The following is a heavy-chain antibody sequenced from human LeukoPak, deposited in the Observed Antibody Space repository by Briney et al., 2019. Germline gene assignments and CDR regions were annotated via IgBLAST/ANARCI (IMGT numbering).Heavy chain of an antibody. CDR2: INPSGTIT. CDR1: GLTFTSYY. V-gene: IGHV1-46*01. D-gene: IGHD6-13*01. CDR3: ALIAPPHN. Sequence: ASVKVSCTASGLTFTSYYIHCVRQAPGRGLEWMGKINPSGTITTYAPKYQGRVTVTKDTSTNTVYMELSSLRSDDTAVYYCALIAPPHNWGQGTLVTVSS. J-gene: IGHJ4*02.